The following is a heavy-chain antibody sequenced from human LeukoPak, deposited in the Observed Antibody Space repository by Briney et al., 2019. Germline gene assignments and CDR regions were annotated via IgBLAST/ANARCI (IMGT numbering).Heavy chain of an antibody. D-gene: IGHD2-8*01. CDR1: GFTFSTSD. J-gene: IGHJ4*02. Sequence: GGSLRLSCAASGFTFSTSDMQWVRQAPGKGLEWVAFMRYDGSNKYYTASVKGRFTISRDNSKNTLYLQMNTLRAEDAAVYYCAKPEGGYAFNYWGQGTLVTVSS. CDR3: AKPEGGYAFNY. V-gene: IGHV3-30*02. CDR2: MRYDGSNK.